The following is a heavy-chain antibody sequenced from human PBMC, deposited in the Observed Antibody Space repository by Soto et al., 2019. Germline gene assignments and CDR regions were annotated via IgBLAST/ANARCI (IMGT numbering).Heavy chain of an antibody. J-gene: IGHJ6*02. D-gene: IGHD6-6*01. CDR1: GVSFNNSW. V-gene: IGHV3-7*03. CDR2: IKEDASDK. CDR3: ARDKPPEYKTAFTYGLDV. Sequence: CGCLKLACAACGVSFNNSWMVVSLNNTLKGLEWVANIKEDASDKYYVDSVKGRFTISRDDAKNSLFLQMNSLRAEDTAVYYCARDKPPEYKTAFTYGLDVWGQGTTVTVSS.